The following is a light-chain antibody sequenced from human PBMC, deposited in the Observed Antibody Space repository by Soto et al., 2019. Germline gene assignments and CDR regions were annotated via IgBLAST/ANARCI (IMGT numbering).Light chain of an antibody. CDR1: QSISTY. Sequence: DIQMTQSPSSLSASVGGRVTITCRASQSISTYLNWYQQKPGKAPKLLIYDASNLETGVPSRFSGGGSGTDFTFTISSLQPEDIATYYCQQYDNLRVTFGPGTKVDIK. CDR3: QQYDNLRVT. V-gene: IGKV1-33*01. J-gene: IGKJ3*01. CDR2: DAS.